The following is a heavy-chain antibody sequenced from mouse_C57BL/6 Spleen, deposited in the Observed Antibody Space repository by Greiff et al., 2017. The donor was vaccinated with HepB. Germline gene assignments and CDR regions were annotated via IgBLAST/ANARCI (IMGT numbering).Heavy chain of an antibody. D-gene: IGHD2-4*01. Sequence: QVQLQQPGAELVKPGASVKMSCKASGYTFTSYWITWVKQRPGQGLEWIGDIYPGSGSTNYNEKFKSKATLTVDTSSSTAYMQLSSLTSEVSAVYYCARVGDYDGGSYYAMDYWGQGTSVTVSS. J-gene: IGHJ4*01. V-gene: IGHV1-55*01. CDR2: IYPGSGST. CDR3: ARVGDYDGGSYYAMDY. CDR1: GYTFTSYW.